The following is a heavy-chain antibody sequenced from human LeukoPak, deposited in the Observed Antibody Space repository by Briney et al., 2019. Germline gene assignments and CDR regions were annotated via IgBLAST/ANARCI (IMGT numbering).Heavy chain of an antibody. J-gene: IGHJ4*02. CDR2: ISGSGGST. D-gene: IGHD1-26*01. CDR3: AKSASWELLQYSDY. CDR1: GFTFSSYA. Sequence: GGSLRLSCEASGFTFSSYAMSWVRQAPGKGLEWVSAISGSGGSTYYADSVKGRFTISRDNSKNTLYLQMNSLRAEDTAVYYCAKSASWELLQYSDYWGQGTLVTVSS. V-gene: IGHV3-23*01.